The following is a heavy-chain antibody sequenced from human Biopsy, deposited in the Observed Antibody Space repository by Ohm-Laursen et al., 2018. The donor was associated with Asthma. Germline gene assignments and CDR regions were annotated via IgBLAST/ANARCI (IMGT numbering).Heavy chain of an antibody. Sequence: GASVKVSCKVSGDSFNNYAISWVRQAPGQGLEWMGGLIPVLGTPDHAQMFEGRVTITADESTSTAYMELSSLSSEDTAVYYCARGSKIGRPRLVFNWVRTDYYYSLDVWGQGTTVTVSS. V-gene: IGHV1-69*13. CDR2: LIPVLGTP. J-gene: IGHJ6*02. D-gene: IGHD7-27*01. CDR1: GDSFNNYA. CDR3: ARGSKIGRPRLVFNWVRTDYYYSLDV.